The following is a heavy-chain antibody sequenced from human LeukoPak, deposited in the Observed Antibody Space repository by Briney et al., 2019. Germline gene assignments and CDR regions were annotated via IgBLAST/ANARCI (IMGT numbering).Heavy chain of an antibody. Sequence: SETLSLTCTVSGGSISSSSYYWGWIRQPPGKGLEWIGSIYYSGSVYYNPSLKSRVTISVDTSKNQFSLKLSSVTAADTAVYYCARALYYFDYWGQGTLVTVSS. CDR2: IYYSGSV. V-gene: IGHV4-39*07. J-gene: IGHJ4*02. CDR3: ARALYYFDY. D-gene: IGHD2/OR15-2a*01. CDR1: GGSISSSSYY.